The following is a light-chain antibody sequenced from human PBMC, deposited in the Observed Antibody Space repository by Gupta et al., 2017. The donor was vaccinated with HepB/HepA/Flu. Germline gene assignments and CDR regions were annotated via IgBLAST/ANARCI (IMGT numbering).Light chain of an antibody. CDR2: DAS. Sequence: DIHMTQSPSSLSASVGDRVTVTCQASQDISNYLNWYQQKPGKAPKLLIYDASNLETGVPSRFSGSGSGTDFIFTISSLQPEDFATYYCQQYDTLPMTFGQGTRLDIK. CDR3: QQYDTLPMT. CDR1: QDISNY. J-gene: IGKJ5*01. V-gene: IGKV1-33*01.